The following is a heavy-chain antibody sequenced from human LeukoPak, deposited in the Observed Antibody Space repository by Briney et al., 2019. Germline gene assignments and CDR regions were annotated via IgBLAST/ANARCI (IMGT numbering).Heavy chain of an antibody. J-gene: IGHJ4*02. CDR2: ISYDGSNK. V-gene: IGHV3-30*04. CDR3: ARIAVAGNLDY. Sequence: GGSLRLSRAASGFTFSSYAMHWVRQAPGKGLEWVAVISYDGSNKYYADSVKGRFTISRDNSKNTLYLQMNSLRAEDTAVYYCARIAVAGNLDYWGQGTLVTVSS. D-gene: IGHD6-19*01. CDR1: GFTFSSYA.